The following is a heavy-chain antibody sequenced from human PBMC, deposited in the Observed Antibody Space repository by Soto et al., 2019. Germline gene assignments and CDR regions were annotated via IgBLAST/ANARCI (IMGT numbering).Heavy chain of an antibody. J-gene: IGHJ6*02. Sequence: ASVKVSCKVSGYTLTELSMHWVRQAPGKGLEWMGGFDPEDGETIYAQKFKGRVTMTEDTSTDTAYMELSSLRSEDTAVYYCATVGLSSTTIEVYYYYGMDVWGQGTTVTVSS. CDR2: FDPEDGET. CDR1: GYTLTELS. D-gene: IGHD1-1*01. CDR3: ATVGLSSTTIEVYYYYGMDV. V-gene: IGHV1-24*01.